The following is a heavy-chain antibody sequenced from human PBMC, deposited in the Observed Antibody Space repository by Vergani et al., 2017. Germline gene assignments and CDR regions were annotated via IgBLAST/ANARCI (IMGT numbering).Heavy chain of an antibody. CDR3: ATKGGSF. J-gene: IGHJ4*02. CDR1: GFKFSETS. Sequence: EVRLVESGGGLVLPGGSLRLSCAASGFKFSETSMNWVRQTPGKGLEWISYISASHTVIYYADSVKGRFTISRDNAQDSLFLQMKSLGVDDTAIYYCATKGGSFGGRGTLVTVSS. V-gene: IGHV3-48*01. D-gene: IGHD3-10*01. CDR2: ISASHTVI.